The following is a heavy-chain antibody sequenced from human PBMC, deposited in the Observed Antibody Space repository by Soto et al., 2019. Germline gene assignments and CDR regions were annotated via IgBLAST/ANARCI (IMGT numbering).Heavy chain of an antibody. Sequence: GGSLRLSCAASGFTFSTYAMTWVRQALDKGLEWVSTISDSSAFTYYADFVKGRFTISRDNAKNTLYLHMNSLRAEDTGVYFCARDSSGGFDFWGQGTLVTVSS. CDR1: GFTFSTYA. CDR2: ISDSSAFT. V-gene: IGHV3-23*01. D-gene: IGHD2-15*01. J-gene: IGHJ4*02. CDR3: ARDSSGGFDF.